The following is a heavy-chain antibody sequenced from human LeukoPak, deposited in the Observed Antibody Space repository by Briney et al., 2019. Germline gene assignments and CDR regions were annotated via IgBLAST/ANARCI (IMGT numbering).Heavy chain of an antibody. D-gene: IGHD6-13*01. J-gene: IGHJ4*02. CDR3: ARDPGIAAVRD. CDR2: IKQDGSEK. Sequence: GSLRLSFAASGFPFSSYWMSWVRQAPGKGLEWVANIKQDGSEKYYVDSVKGRFTISRDNAKNSLYLQMNSLRAEDTAVYYCARDPGIAAVRDWGQGTLVTVSS. CDR1: GFPFSSYW. V-gene: IGHV3-7*01.